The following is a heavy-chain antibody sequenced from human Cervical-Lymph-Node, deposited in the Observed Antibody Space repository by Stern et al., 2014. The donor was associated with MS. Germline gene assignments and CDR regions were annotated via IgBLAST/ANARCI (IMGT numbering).Heavy chain of an antibody. D-gene: IGHD2-8*01. CDR3: ARDYEDTSMLFDH. V-gene: IGHV3-30*03. CDR1: GFTFSSYG. J-gene: IGHJ4*02. CDR2: ISYDGKYK. Sequence: VQLVESGGAVVQPGRSLRLSCAASGFTFSSYGMHWVRQAPRKGLEWVTVISYDGKYKYYAASVKGRFTISRDNSKNTLHLQMNSVTPDDTAIYYCARDYEDTSMLFDHWGQGTLVTVSS.